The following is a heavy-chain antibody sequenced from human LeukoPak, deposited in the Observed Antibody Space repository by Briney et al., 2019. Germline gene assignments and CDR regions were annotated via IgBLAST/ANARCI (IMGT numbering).Heavy chain of an antibody. CDR1: GFTLSDYW. V-gene: IGHV3-74*01. CDR2: ISPDGRNI. J-gene: IGHJ4*02. D-gene: IGHD4-23*01. Sequence: GGSLRLSCAASGFTLSDYWMNWVRQVPGKGPVWVSHISPDGRNIAYADSVNGRFTISRDSAKNTLYLQMNSLRVGDTAVYYCVRDGWGRTPYDSWGQGTLVTVSS. CDR3: VRDGWGRTPYDS.